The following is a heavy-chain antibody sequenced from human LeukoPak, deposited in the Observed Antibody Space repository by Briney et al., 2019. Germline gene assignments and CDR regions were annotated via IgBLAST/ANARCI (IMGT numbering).Heavy chain of an antibody. CDR2: INPNSGGT. CDR3: ARAPIVVVPAASCRGSYYYYGMDV. CDR1: GYTFTGYY. D-gene: IGHD2-2*01. V-gene: IGHV1-2*02. Sequence: ASVKVSCKASGYTFTGYYMHWVRQAPGQGLEWMGWINPNSGGTNYAQKFQGRVTMTRDTSISTAYMELGRLRSDDTAVYYCARAPIVVVPAASCRGSYYYYGMDVWGQGTTVTVSS. J-gene: IGHJ6*02.